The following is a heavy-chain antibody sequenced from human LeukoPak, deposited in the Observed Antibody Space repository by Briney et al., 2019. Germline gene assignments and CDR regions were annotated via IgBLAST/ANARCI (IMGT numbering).Heavy chain of an antibody. CDR3: ARHQGLEHFAY. Sequence: PSETLSLTCAVSGGSISSSGYYWGWIRQPPGKGLEWIGSISYSGTTYYNPSLRSRVTISVDTSKDQFSLKLSSVTAADTAVYYCARHQGLEHFAYWGQGTLVTVSS. CDR2: ISYSGTT. J-gene: IGHJ4*02. D-gene: IGHD1-1*01. V-gene: IGHV4-39*01. CDR1: GGSISSSGYY.